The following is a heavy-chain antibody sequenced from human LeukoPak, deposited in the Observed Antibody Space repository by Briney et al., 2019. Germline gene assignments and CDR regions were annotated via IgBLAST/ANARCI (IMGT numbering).Heavy chain of an antibody. CDR1: GFTFSSYS. J-gene: IGHJ4*02. V-gene: IGHV3-48*04. Sequence: GGSLRLSCAASGFTFSSYSMNWVRQAPGKGLEWVSYISSSSSTIYYADSVKGRFTISRDNAKNSLYLQMNSLGAEDTAVYYCARDLSPQLHGYWGQGTLVTVSS. CDR2: ISSSSSTI. D-gene: IGHD1-26*01. CDR3: ARDLSPQLHGY.